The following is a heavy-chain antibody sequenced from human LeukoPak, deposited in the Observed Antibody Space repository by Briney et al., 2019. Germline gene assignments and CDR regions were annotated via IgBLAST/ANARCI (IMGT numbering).Heavy chain of an antibody. D-gene: IGHD2-21*02. V-gene: IGHV1-2*02. Sequence: GASVKASCKASGYTFTGYYMHWVRQAPGQGLEWMGWINPNSGGTNYAQKFQGRVTMTRDTSISTAYMELSSLRSDDTAVYYCATKKTPLYCGGDCYSGLGWFDPWGQGTLITVSS. J-gene: IGHJ5*02. CDR3: ATKKTPLYCGGDCYSGLGWFDP. CDR1: GYTFTGYY. CDR2: INPNSGGT.